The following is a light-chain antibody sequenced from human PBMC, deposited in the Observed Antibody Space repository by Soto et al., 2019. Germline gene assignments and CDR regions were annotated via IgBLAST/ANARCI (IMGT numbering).Light chain of an antibody. J-gene: IGKJ5*01. CDR3: QQSYTTPIT. V-gene: IGKV1-39*01. Sequence: DIQLTQSPSSLSASVGDRVTITCRASQTITTYLSWFQQKPGKAPKLLVYGASSLQSGVPSRFSGSGSGTEFTLTISSLQSEDFATYYCQQSYTTPITFGQWTRLEIK. CDR1: QTITTY. CDR2: GAS.